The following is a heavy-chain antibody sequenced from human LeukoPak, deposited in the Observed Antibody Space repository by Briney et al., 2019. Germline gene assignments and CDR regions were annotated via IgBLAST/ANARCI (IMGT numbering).Heavy chain of an antibody. Sequence: ASVKVSCKSSGYTFTSYGISWVRQAPGQGREWMGWMSAYNGNKNFAQKLQGRVTMNTDTSTSTAYMDLRSLRSDDTAVYYCARDQAATNTQVRFCLDWGQETLVTVSS. D-gene: IGHD3-9*01. V-gene: IGHV1-18*01. CDR1: GYTFTSYG. J-gene: IGHJ4*02. CDR3: ARDQAATNTQVRFCLD. CDR2: MSAYNGNK.